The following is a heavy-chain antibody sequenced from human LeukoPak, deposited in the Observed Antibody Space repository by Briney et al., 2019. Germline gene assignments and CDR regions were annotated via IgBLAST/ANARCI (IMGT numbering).Heavy chain of an antibody. V-gene: IGHV1-46*01. CDR3: ATSVWGSGSYYAFDI. CDR2: IYPRDGST. CDR1: GYTFTSNY. D-gene: IGHD1-26*01. J-gene: IGHJ3*02. Sequence: ASVKVSCKASGYTFTSNYIHWVRQAPGQGLEWMGMIYPRDGSTSYAQKFQGRVTVTEDTSTDTAYMELSSLRSEDTAVYYCATSVWGSGSYYAFDIWGQGTMVTVSS.